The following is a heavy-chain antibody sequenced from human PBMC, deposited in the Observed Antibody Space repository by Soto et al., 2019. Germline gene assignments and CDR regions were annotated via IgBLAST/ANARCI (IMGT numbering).Heavy chain of an antibody. D-gene: IGHD1-1*01. CDR1: GLSVSNNH. V-gene: IGHV3-53*01. CDR2: IHGGGSA. Sequence: VQLVESGGGSIQPGGSLRLSCAASGLSVSNNHMTWVRQAPGKGLEWVSLIHGGGSAYYADSVKGRFTISRDNSKNTLYLQMDSLRAEDTAIYYCAGRLTTAASLDYWGQGTLVTVSS. CDR3: AGRLTTAASLDY. J-gene: IGHJ4*02.